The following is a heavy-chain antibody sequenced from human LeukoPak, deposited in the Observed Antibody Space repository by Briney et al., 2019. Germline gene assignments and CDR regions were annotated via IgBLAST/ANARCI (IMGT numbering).Heavy chain of an antibody. CDR1: GFTFSNAW. J-gene: IGHJ6*04. CDR2: IKSKTDGGTT. CDR3: TTDSSLLWFGELRCYYYYGMDV. Sequence: GSLRLSCAASGFTFSNAWMSWVRQAPGKGLEWVGRIKSKTDGGTTDYAAPVKGRFTISRDDSKNTLYLQMNSLKTEDTAVYYCTTDSSLLWFGELRCYYYYGMDVWGKGTTVTVSS. D-gene: IGHD3-10*01. V-gene: IGHV3-15*01.